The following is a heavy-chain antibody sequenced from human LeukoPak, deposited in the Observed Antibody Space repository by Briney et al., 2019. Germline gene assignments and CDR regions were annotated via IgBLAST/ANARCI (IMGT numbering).Heavy chain of an antibody. V-gene: IGHV1-2*02. CDR1: GYTFTGYY. Sequence: ASVKVSCKASGYTFTGYYMHWVRQAPGQGLEWMGWINPNSGGTNYAQKFQGRVTMTRDTSISTAYMELSRLRSDDPAVYYCAPTPEGYSSGCLDYWGQGTLVTVSS. J-gene: IGHJ4*02. CDR2: INPNSGGT. CDR3: APTPEGYSSGCLDY. D-gene: IGHD6-19*01.